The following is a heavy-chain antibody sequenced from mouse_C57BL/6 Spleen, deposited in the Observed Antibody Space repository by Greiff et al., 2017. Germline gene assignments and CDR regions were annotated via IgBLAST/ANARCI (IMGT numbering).Heavy chain of an antibody. D-gene: IGHD3-1*01. J-gene: IGHJ1*03. CDR2: ISYDGSN. V-gene: IGHV3-6*01. CDR1: GYSITSGYY. CDR3: ARGARRYFDV. Sequence: ESGPGLVKPSQSLSLTCSVTGYSITSGYYWNWIRQFPGNKLEWMGYISYDGSNNYNPSLKNRISITRDTSKNRFFLKLNSVTTEDTATYYCARGARRYFDVWGTETTVTVSS.